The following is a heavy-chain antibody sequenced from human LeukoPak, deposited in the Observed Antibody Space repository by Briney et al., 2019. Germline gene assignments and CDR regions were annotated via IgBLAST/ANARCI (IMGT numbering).Heavy chain of an antibody. D-gene: IGHD3-22*01. V-gene: IGHV3-48*02. CDR1: GFTVNSNY. CDR3: AREGAYYGRNFDY. CDR2: ISSSSSTI. J-gene: IGHJ4*02. Sequence: GGSLRLSCAASGFTVNSNYMSWVRQAPGKGLEWVSYISSSSSTIYYADSVKGRFTISRDNAKNSLYLQMNSLRDEDTAVFYCAREGAYYGRNFDYWGQGTLVTVSS.